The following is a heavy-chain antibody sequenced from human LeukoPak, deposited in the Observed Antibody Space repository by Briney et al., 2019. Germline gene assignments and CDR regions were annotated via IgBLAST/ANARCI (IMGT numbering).Heavy chain of an antibody. D-gene: IGHD3-22*01. CDR3: ARAQGTYYYDSSGQIMGTAFDY. Sequence: SVKVSCKASGGTFSSYAISWVRQAPGQGLEWMGRIIPILGIANYAQKFRGRVTITADKSTSTAYMELSSLRSEDTAVYYCARAQGTYYYDSSGQIMGTAFDYWGQGTLVTVSS. CDR2: IIPILGIA. J-gene: IGHJ4*02. V-gene: IGHV1-69*04. CDR1: GGTFSSYA.